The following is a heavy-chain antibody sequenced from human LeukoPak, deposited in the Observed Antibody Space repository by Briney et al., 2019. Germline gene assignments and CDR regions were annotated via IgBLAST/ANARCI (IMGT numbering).Heavy chain of an antibody. CDR1: GFAFSNYW. CDR2: ISPDGSTT. V-gene: IGHV3-74*01. D-gene: IGHD3-16*01. J-gene: IGHJ4*02. CDR3: ARVNVCPRCHFDY. Sequence: PGGSLRLSCAVSGFAFSNYWMHWVRQVPGKGLVWVSRISPDGSTTLYADSVKGRFTISRDNAKNTLYLQMNTLRAENTAVYYCARVNVCPRCHFDYWGQGTLVTVSS.